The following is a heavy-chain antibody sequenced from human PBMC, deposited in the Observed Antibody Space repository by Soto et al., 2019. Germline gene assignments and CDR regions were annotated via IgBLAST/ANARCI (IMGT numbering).Heavy chain of an antibody. CDR2: ISGSGGST. V-gene: IGHV3-23*01. CDR1: GFTFSSYA. D-gene: IGHD6-13*01. J-gene: IGHJ4*02. CDR3: AKSYSSNWYDYFDY. Sequence: GGSLRLSCAASGFTFSSYAMSWVRQAPGKGLEWVSAISGSGGSTYYADSVKGRFTISRDTSRNTLYLQMNSLRAEDTALYYCAKSYSSNWYDYFDYWGQGTLVTVSS.